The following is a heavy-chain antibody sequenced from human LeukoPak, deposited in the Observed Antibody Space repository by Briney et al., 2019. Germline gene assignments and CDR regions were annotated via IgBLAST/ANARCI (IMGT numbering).Heavy chain of an antibody. CDR3: AGLTYDFFRGGYYGMDV. V-gene: IGHV4-39*01. CDR1: GGSISSSSYY. CDR2: IYYSGST. Sequence: SETLSLTCTVSGGSISSSSYYWGWIRQPPGKGLEWIGSIYYSGSTYYNPSLKSRVTISVDTSKNQFSLKLSSVTAADTAVYYCAGLTYDFFRGGYYGMDVWGQGTTVTVSS. D-gene: IGHD3-3*01. J-gene: IGHJ6*02.